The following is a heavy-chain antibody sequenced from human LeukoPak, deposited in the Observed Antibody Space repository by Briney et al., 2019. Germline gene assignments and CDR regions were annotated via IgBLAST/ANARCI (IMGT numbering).Heavy chain of an antibody. D-gene: IGHD6-13*01. CDR3: ASIPGYSSSWTIDY. Sequence: PGGSLGLSCAASGFTFSSYAMSWVRQAPGKGLEWVSAISGSGGSTYYADSVKGRFTISRDNSKNTLYLQMNSLRAEDTAVYYCASIPGYSSSWTIDYWGQGTLVTVSS. CDR1: GFTFSSYA. J-gene: IGHJ4*02. CDR2: ISGSGGST. V-gene: IGHV3-23*01.